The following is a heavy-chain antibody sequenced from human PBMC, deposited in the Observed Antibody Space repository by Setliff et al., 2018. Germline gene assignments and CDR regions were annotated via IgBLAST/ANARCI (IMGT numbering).Heavy chain of an antibody. CDR3: ARRDEYLQFREFFDF. Sequence: SETLSRTCAVSGVSISDGHFWGWIRQPPGKGREWIGSIDRTGNRYYNSPLRSRVTLSIDMSRNEFSLELRSMTAADTAMYYCARRDEYLQFREFFDFWGQGILVTVSS. CDR1: GVSISDGHF. V-gene: IGHV4-38-2*01. J-gene: IGHJ4*02. D-gene: IGHD3-10*01. CDR2: IDRTGNR.